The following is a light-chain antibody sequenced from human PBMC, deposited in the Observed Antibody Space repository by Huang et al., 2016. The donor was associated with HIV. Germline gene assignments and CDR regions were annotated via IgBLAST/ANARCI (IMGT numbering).Light chain of an antibody. Sequence: EIVLTQSPATLSLSPGERAILSCMASQSVGSDLACYQQRPGQAPRLLIHDASNRATGIPARFSGSGSGTDFTLTISSLEPEDFAVYYCQQRGNWPLTFGGGTKVEIK. V-gene: IGKV3-11*01. CDR3: QQRGNWPLT. CDR1: QSVGSD. CDR2: DAS. J-gene: IGKJ4*01.